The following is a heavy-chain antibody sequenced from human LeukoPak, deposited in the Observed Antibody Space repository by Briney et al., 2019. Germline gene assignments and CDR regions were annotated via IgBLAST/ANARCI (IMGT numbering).Heavy chain of an antibody. CDR1: GGSFSGYY. J-gene: IGHJ5*02. V-gene: IGHV4-34*01. CDR2: INHSGST. CDR3: ARGGLRYFDWLYNWFDP. D-gene: IGHD3-9*01. Sequence: PSETLSLTCAASGGSFSGYYWSWIRQPPGKGLEWIGEINHSGSTNYNPSLKSRVTISVDTSKNQFSLKLSSVTAADTAVYYCARGGLRYFDWLYNWFDPWGQGTLVTVSS.